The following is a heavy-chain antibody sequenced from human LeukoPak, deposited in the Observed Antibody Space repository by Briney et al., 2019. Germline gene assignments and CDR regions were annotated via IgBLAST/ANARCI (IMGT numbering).Heavy chain of an antibody. CDR2: IYYSGTT. CDR3: ARVNTQGVPSP. J-gene: IGHJ5*02. D-gene: IGHD2-15*01. CDR1: GVSISSSDYY. Sequence: SETLSLTCTVSGVSISSSDYYWGWIRQPPGKGLEWIASIYYSGTTHYNPSHQSRVTMSVDTSKNQFPLKLSSVTAADTAVYYCARVNTQGVPSPWGQGILVTVSS. V-gene: IGHV4-39*06.